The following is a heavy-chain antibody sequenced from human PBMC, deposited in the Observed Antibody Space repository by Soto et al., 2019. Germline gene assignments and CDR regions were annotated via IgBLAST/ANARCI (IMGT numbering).Heavy chain of an antibody. Sequence: QVQLVQSGAEVKKPGSSVKVSCKASGGTFSSDAISWVRQAPGQGLEWMGGIIPIFGTANYAQKFQGRVTITADESTSTAYMELSSLRSEDTAVYYCARDSVAARPNYYYYGMDVWGQGTTVTVSS. V-gene: IGHV1-69*01. CDR3: ARDSVAARPNYYYYGMDV. J-gene: IGHJ6*02. CDR1: GGTFSSDA. CDR2: IIPIFGTA. D-gene: IGHD6-6*01.